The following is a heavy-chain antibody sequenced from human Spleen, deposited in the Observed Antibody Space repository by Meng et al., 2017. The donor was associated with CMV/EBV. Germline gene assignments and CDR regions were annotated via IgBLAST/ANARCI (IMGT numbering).Heavy chain of an antibody. CDR1: GGIVRSYA. V-gene: IGHV1-69*05. CDR2: IIPIFNAA. D-gene: IGHD4-23*01. Sequence: CQSSGGIVRSYAISWVRQAPGQGLGWMGGIIPIFNAATYAQKVEGRVTITTDDSTNTAYMELSSLRSEDTAIYYCAKEVVNRGAFDLWGRGTLVTVSS. J-gene: IGHJ2*01. CDR3: AKEVVNRGAFDL.